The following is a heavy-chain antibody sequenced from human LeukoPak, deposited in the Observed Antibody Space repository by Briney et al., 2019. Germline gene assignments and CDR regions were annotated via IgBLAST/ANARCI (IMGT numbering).Heavy chain of an antibody. CDR1: GGSISSGSYY. D-gene: IGHD2-15*01. J-gene: IGHJ6*03. CDR3: ARGVVVGRKNYYYYYMDV. CDR2: VYTSGST. Sequence: SETLSLTCTVSGGSISSGSYYWSWIRQPAGKGLEWIGRVYTSGSTNYNPSLKSRVTISVDTSKNQFSLRLSSVTAADTAVYYCARGVVVGRKNYYYYYMDVWGNGTTVTISS. V-gene: IGHV4-61*02.